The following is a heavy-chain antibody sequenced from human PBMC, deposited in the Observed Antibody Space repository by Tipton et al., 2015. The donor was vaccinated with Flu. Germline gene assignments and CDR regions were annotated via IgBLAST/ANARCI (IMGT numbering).Heavy chain of an antibody. V-gene: IGHV6-1*01. J-gene: IGHJ4*02. CDR1: GDSVSGNSAT. Sequence: GLVKPSQTLSLTCAISGDSVSGNSATWHWIRQSPSRGLEWLGRTYYRSKWYSDYAVSVESRVTINPDTSKNQFYLQVNSVTPEDTAVYYCATLTGDDYWGRGTLVTVSS. D-gene: IGHD7-27*01. CDR3: ATLTGDDY. CDR2: TYYRSKWYS.